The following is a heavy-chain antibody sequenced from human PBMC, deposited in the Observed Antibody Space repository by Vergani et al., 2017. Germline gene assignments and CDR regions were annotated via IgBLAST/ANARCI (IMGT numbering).Heavy chain of an antibody. J-gene: IGHJ4*02. CDR2: ISYDGSNK. Sequence: QVQLVESGGGVVQPGRSLRLSCAASGFTFSSYGMHWVRQAPGKGLEWVAVISYDGSNKYYADSVKGRFTISRDNSKNTLYLQMNSLRAEDTAVYYCARDVDSSGWGIFDYWGQGTLVTVSS. CDR3: ARDVDSSGWGIFDY. D-gene: IGHD6-19*01. CDR1: GFTFSSYG. V-gene: IGHV3-30*03.